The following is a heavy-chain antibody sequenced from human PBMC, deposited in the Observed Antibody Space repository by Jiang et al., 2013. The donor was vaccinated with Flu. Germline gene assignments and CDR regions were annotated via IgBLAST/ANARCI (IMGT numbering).Heavy chain of an antibody. Sequence: SGAEVKKPGASVKVSCKASGYTFTSYAMHWVRQAPGQRLEWMGWINAGNGNTKYSQKFQGRVTITRDTSASTAYMELSSLRSEDTAVYYCASSSSEGTPPRCTLEEQPLDYVGPGNPGHRLL. CDR3: ASSSSEGTPPRCTLEEQPLDY. J-gene: IGHJ4*02. CDR1: GYTFTSYA. V-gene: IGHV1-3*01. D-gene: IGHD2-8*01. CDR2: INAGNGNT.